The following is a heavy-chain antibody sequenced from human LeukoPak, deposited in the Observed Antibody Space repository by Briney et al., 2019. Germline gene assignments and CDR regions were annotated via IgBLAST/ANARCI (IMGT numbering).Heavy chain of an antibody. J-gene: IGHJ3*02. Sequence: PGGTLRLSCTASGFTFSSYEMNWVRQAAGKGLEWVSYICSSGSTIYYPYSKKGRFTISRDNANNSLYQQMDSLRAEDAAFYYWAKYQAGTWTSYDSSYIWGQGTPVTAYS. V-gene: IGHV3-48*03. CDR3: AKYQAGTWTSYDSSYI. D-gene: IGHD2-2*01. CDR2: ICSSGSTI. CDR1: GFTFSSYE.